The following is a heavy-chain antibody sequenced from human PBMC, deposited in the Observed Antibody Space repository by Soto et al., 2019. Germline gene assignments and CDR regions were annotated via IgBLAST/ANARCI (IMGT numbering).Heavy chain of an antibody. CDR3: VSDRGYGHASVPYS. D-gene: IGHD5-18*01. CDR1: GFAFSSYG. V-gene: IGHV3-30*03. CDR2: ISYDGSLQ. J-gene: IGHJ4*02. Sequence: QAQLVESGGGVVQPGRSLRLSCAASGFAFSSYGMHWVRQAPGTGLEWVAVISYDGSLQHYADSVKGRFPISRDNSKNMVLLQRSSLRAEDTAVYYCVSDRGYGHASVPYSWGQGTLVSVSS.